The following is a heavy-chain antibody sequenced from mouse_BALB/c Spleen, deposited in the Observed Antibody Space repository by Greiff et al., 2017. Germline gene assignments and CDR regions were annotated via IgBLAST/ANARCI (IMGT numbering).Heavy chain of an antibody. V-gene: IGHV1S81*02. CDR2: INPSNGRT. CDR1: GYTFTSYW. Sequence: QVQLKQPGAELVKPGASVKLSCKASGYTFTSYWMHWVKQRPGQGLEWIGEINPSNGRTNYNEKFKSKATLTVDKSSSTAYMQLSSLTSEDSAVYYCARSSALYDSLYYAMDYWGQGTSVTVSS. D-gene: IGHD2-4*01. CDR3: ARSSALYDSLYYAMDY. J-gene: IGHJ4*01.